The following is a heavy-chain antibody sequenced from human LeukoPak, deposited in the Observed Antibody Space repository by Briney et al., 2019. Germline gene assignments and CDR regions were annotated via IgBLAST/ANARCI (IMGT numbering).Heavy chain of an antibody. CDR3: AREGLQWLVQYYFDY. D-gene: IGHD6-19*01. J-gene: IGHJ4*02. CDR1: GFTFSSYA. CDR2: ISGSGVTT. V-gene: IGHV3-23*01. Sequence: GGSLRLSCAASGFTFSSYAMSWVRQAPGKGLEWVSAISGSGVTTYYADSVKGRFTISRDNSKNTLYLQMSSLRAEDTAVYYCAREGLQWLVQYYFDYWGQGTLVTVSP.